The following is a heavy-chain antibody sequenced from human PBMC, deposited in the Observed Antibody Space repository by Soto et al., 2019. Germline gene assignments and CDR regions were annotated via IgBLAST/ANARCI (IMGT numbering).Heavy chain of an antibody. CDR1: GFSLRSSAVG. J-gene: IGHJ2*01. Sequence: QITLKESGPTLVKPTQTLTLTCTFSGFSLRSSAVGVGWIRQPPGKALEWLALIYWDDDKRYSPSLKSRLTITKDTSKTQVVLTMTNIDPVDTATYYGAGRWGSGNDFNWCFDLWGRGTLVTVSS. CDR3: AGRWGSGNDFNWCFDL. CDR2: IYWDDDK. V-gene: IGHV2-5*02. D-gene: IGHD5-12*01.